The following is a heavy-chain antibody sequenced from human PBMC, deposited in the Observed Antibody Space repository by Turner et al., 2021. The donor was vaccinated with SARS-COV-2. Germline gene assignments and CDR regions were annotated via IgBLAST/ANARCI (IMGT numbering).Heavy chain of an antibody. CDR1: GLSFSNYV. J-gene: IGHJ5*02. CDR3: ARCYLSTFGWFDP. V-gene: IGHV3-48*03. Sequence: VQLLESGGCFIQSGGSLRFFCTASGLSFSNYVMNWVRQAPGKGLEWLGSISSGDSGTHYADSVKGRFTISRDNAENSLFLEMNSLRVEDTGVYFCARCYLSTFGWFDPWGRGTLVTVSS. D-gene: IGHD3-16*01. CDR2: ISSGDSGT.